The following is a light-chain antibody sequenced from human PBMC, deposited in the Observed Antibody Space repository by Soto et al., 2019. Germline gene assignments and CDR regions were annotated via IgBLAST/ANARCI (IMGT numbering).Light chain of an antibody. V-gene: IGLV1-44*01. CDR3: AAWDDSLNAYV. CDR2: SNN. CDR1: GSNIGSNT. J-gene: IGLJ1*01. Sequence: QPVLTQPPSASGTPGQRVTISCSGSGSNIGSNTVNWYQQLPGAAPNHLIYSNNQRPSGVPDRFSGSKSGTSASLAISGLQSEDEADYYCAAWDDSLNAYVFGTGTKVTVL.